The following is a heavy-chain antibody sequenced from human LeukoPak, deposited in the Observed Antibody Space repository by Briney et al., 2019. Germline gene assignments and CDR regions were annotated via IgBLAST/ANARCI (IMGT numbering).Heavy chain of an antibody. Sequence: ASVKVSCKASGYIFTDYYMHWVRQAPGQELGWMGRINPNSGGTNYAQKFQGRVTMTRDTSISTAYTELSSLRSEDTATYYCARGGDIVVVPAAMRYFDYWGQGTLVTVSS. V-gene: IGHV1/OR15-1*01. J-gene: IGHJ4*02. D-gene: IGHD2-2*01. CDR2: INPNSGGT. CDR3: ARGGDIVVVPAAMRYFDY. CDR1: GYIFTDYY.